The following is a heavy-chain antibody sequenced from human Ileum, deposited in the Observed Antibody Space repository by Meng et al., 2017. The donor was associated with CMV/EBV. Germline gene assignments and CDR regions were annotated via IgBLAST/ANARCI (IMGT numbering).Heavy chain of an antibody. D-gene: IGHD1-26*01. CDR2: ISYDGSTK. CDR1: GFTFSSYT. J-gene: IGHJ4*02. V-gene: IGHV3-30*04. Sequence: GESLKISCTASGFTFSSYTLHWVRQRPGKGLEWVSFISYDGSTKYSAGSVRGRFIISRDNSKNTLYLQMNGLRPEDTAIYFCARVSFVGATTDDYFDNWGQGTLVTGSS. CDR3: ARVSFVGATTDDYFDN.